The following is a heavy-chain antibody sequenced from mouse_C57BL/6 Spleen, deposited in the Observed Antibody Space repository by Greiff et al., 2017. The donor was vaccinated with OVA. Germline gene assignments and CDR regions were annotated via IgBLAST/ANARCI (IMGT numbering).Heavy chain of an antibody. D-gene: IGHD2-5*01. CDR1: GYAFSSYW. Sequence: VQLKESGAELVKPGASVKISCKASGYAFSSYWMNWVKQRPGKGLEWIGQIYPGDGDTNYNGKFKGKATLTADKSSSTAYMQLSSLTSEDSAVYFCASSYSNYVFAYWGQGTLVTVSA. J-gene: IGHJ3*01. CDR2: IYPGDGDT. CDR3: ASSYSNYVFAY. V-gene: IGHV1-80*01.